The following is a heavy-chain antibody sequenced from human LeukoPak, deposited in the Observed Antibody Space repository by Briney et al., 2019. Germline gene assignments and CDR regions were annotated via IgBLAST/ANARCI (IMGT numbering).Heavy chain of an antibody. V-gene: IGHV1-69*06. CDR1: GGTFSSYA. D-gene: IGHD1-26*01. CDR2: IIPIFGTA. J-gene: IGHJ6*03. Sequence: ASVKVSCKASGGTFSSYAISWVRQAPGQGLEWMGGIIPIFGTANCAQKFQGRVTITADKSTSTAYMELSSLRSEDTAVYYCAKSGGSYSYYYYYMDVWGKGTTVTISS. CDR3: AKSGGSYSYYYYYMDV.